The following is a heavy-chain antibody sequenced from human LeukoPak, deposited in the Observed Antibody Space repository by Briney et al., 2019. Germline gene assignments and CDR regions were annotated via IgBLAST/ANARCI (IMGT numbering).Heavy chain of an antibody. J-gene: IGHJ6*04. CDR2: ITWNSGDI. CDR3: EKDRYASANLWGSRPV. CDR1: GFTFDDND. D-gene: IGHD3-10*01. V-gene: IGHV3-9*01. Sequence: GGSLRLSCAASGFTFDDNDMHWVRQGPGKGLEWVSSITWNSGDIAYGDSVKVLFTVSRENDKHSLYLQMRSLRPEDTALYYCEKDRYASANLWGSRPVWREGALVSVPS.